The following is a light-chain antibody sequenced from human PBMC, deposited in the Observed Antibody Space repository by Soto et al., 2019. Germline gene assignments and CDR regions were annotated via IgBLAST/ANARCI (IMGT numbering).Light chain of an antibody. V-gene: IGKV1-5*01. J-gene: IGKJ4*01. CDR2: GAS. Sequence: DIQMTQSPSTRSASVGDRVTITCRASKSISSWLDWYQQTPGKAPKLLIYGASTLPGGVPSLFSRSGAGTDCTRPISSLQHEDVSTYYCQQLNSCSLTFGGGTKVDIK. CDR3: QQLNSCSLT. CDR1: KSISSW.